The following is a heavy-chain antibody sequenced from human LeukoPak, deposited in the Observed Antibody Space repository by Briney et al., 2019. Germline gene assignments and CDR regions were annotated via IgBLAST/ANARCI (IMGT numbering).Heavy chain of an antibody. Sequence: SGGSLRLSCAASGFTFSSYWMHWVRQAPGKGLEWVSYISSSGSTIYYADSVKGRFTISRDNAKNSLYLQMNSLRAEDTAVYYCASSGGGYVDYWAREPWSPSPQ. CDR3: ASSGGGYVDY. CDR2: ISSSGSTI. CDR1: GFTFSSYW. V-gene: IGHV3-48*04. J-gene: IGHJ4*02. D-gene: IGHD3-10*01.